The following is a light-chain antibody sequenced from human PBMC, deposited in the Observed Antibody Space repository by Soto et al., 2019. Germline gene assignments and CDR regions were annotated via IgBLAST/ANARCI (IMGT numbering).Light chain of an antibody. CDR1: QGISTY. CDR3: QQYSPDSHT. Sequence: DIQMTQSPSSLSASVGDRVTITCRASQGISTYLNCYQQKPGKAPKLLIYAASSLQSGVPSRFSGSGSETDFTLTISSLQPDDFATYYCQQYSPDSHTFGQGTKVEIK. J-gene: IGKJ1*01. CDR2: AAS. V-gene: IGKV1-39*01.